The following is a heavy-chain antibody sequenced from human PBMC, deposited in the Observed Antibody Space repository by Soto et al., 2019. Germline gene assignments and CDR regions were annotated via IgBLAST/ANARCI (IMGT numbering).Heavy chain of an antibody. CDR3: ARVDYDFWSGTVPIGMDV. V-gene: IGHV1-3*01. D-gene: IGHD3-3*01. Sequence: ASVKVSCKASGYTFTSYAMHWVRQAPGQRLEWMGWINAGNGNTKYSRKFQGRVTITRDTSASTAYMELSSLRSEDTAVYYCARVDYDFWSGTVPIGMDVWAQGTTVTVSS. CDR1: GYTFTSYA. J-gene: IGHJ6*02. CDR2: INAGNGNT.